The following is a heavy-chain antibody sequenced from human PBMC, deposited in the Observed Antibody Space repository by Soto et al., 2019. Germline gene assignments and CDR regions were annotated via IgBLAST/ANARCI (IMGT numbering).Heavy chain of an antibody. CDR1: GGSFSGYY. CDR2: INHSGST. V-gene: IGHV4-34*01. J-gene: IGHJ3*02. CDR3: ARVPYYYDSSGPTGAFDI. Sequence: SETLSLTCAVYGGSFSGYYWSWIRQPPGKGLEWIGEINHSGSTNYNPSLKSRVTISVDTSKNQFSLKLSSVTAADTAVCYCARVPYYYDSSGPTGAFDIWGQGTMVTVSS. D-gene: IGHD3-22*01.